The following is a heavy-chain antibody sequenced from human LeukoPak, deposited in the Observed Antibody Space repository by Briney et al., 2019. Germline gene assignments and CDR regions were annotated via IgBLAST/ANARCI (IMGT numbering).Heavy chain of an antibody. Sequence: SETLSLTCTVSGGSINSGSYYWGWFRQPPGKGLEWIGRLFYSGSTSYNPSLKGRVTISVDTSKNQFSLKLSSVTAADTAVYYCAREFRDSSPGTTSQYYMDVWGKGTTVTVSS. J-gene: IGHJ6*03. D-gene: IGHD1-14*01. CDR3: AREFRDSSPGTTSQYYMDV. V-gene: IGHV4-39*02. CDR1: GGSINSGSYY. CDR2: LFYSGST.